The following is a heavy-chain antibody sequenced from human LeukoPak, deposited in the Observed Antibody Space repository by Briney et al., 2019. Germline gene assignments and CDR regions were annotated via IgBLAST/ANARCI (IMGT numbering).Heavy chain of an antibody. CDR1: GGSFSGYY. J-gene: IGHJ2*01. D-gene: IGHD4-17*01. CDR3: ASHDYGDYWYFDL. V-gene: IGHV4-34*01. Sequence: SETLSLTCAVYGGSFSGYYWSWIRQPPGKGLEWIGEINHSGSTNYNPSLKSRVTISVDTSKNQFSLKLSSVTAADTAVYYCASHDYGDYWYFDLWGRGTLVTVSS. CDR2: INHSGST.